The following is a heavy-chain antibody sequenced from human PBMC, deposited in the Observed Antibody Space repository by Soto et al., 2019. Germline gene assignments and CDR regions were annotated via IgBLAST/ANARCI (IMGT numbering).Heavy chain of an antibody. D-gene: IGHD2-2*01. Sequence: GASVKVSCKASGGTFSSYAINWVRQAPGQRLEWMGWINAGNGNTKYSQKFQGRVTITRDTSASTAYMELSSLRSEDTAVYYCAVNPSQSPLHWGQGTLVTVSS. V-gene: IGHV1-3*01. CDR2: INAGNGNT. J-gene: IGHJ4*02. CDR3: AVNPSQSPLH. CDR1: GGTFSSYA.